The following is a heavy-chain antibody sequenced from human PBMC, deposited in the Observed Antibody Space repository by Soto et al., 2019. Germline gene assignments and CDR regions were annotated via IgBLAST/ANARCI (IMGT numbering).Heavy chain of an antibody. CDR2: IIPILGIA. J-gene: IGHJ3*02. CDR3: ARGGLVDILTGYYEIADAFDI. V-gene: IGHV1-69*02. Sequence: EASVKVSCKASGGTFSSYTISWVRQAPGQGLEWMGRIIPILGIANYAQKFQGRVTITADKSTSTAYMELSSLRSEDTAVYYCARGGLVDILTGYYEIADAFDIWGQGTMVTVSS. D-gene: IGHD3-9*01. CDR1: GGTFSSYT.